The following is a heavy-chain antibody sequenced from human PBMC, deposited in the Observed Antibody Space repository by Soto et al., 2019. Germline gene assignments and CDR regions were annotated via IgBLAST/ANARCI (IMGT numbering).Heavy chain of an antibody. CDR1: GFTFSSYA. CDR3: AIKANSYGSNWFDP. J-gene: IGHJ5*02. CDR2: ISGSGGST. Sequence: PGGSLRLSCAASGFTFSSYAMSWVRQAPGKGLEWVSAISGSGGSTYYADSVEGRFTISRDNSKNTLYLQMNSLRAEGTAVYYCAIKANSYGSNWFDPWGQGTLVTVSS. V-gene: IGHV3-23*01. D-gene: IGHD5-18*01.